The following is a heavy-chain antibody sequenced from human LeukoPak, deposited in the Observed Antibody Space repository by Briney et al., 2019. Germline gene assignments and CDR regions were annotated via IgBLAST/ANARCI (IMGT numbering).Heavy chain of an antibody. Sequence: GASLRLSCAASGFTFSSYAMSWVRQAPGKGLEWVSAISGGGGSTYYADSVKGRFTISRDNSKSTLYLQMNSLRAEDTAVYYCAKSRGVVPAAIIDSWGQGTLVTVSS. CDR2: ISGGGGST. CDR3: AKSRGVVPAAIIDS. D-gene: IGHD2-2*01. J-gene: IGHJ4*02. CDR1: GFTFSSYA. V-gene: IGHV3-23*01.